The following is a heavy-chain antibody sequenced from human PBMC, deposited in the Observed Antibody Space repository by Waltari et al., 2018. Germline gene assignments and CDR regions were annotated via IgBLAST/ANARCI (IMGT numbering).Heavy chain of an antibody. CDR3: ARSLYCSSTSCYLMAFDY. J-gene: IGHJ4*02. V-gene: IGHV4-34*01. CDR2: INHSGST. D-gene: IGHD2-2*01. CDR1: GGSFSGYY. Sequence: QVQLQQWGAGLLKPSETLSLTCAVYGGSFSGYYWSWIRQPPGKGLEWIGEINHSGSTNYNPSLKSRVTISVDTSKNQFSLKLSSVTAADTAVYYCARSLYCSSTSCYLMAFDYWGQGTLVTVSS.